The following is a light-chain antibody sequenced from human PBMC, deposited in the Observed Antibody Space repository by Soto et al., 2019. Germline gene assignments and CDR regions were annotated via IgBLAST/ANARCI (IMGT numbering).Light chain of an antibody. V-gene: IGKV3-11*01. CDR3: QQRSNGLT. CDR1: QSVSSY. J-gene: IGKJ3*01. CDR2: DAS. Sequence: EIVLTQSPATLSLSPGERATLSCRASQSVSSYLAWYQQKPGQAPRHLIYDASNRATGIPARFSGSGSGTDFTLTISSLGPEDFAVYYCQQRSNGLTFGPGTKVDIK.